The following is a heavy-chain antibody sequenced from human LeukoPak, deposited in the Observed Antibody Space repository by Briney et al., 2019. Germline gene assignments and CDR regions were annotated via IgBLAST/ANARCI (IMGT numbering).Heavy chain of an antibody. CDR2: IYSGGST. D-gene: IGHD1-26*01. CDR1: GFTVSSDY. V-gene: IGHV3-53*01. CDR3: TAGSYYSPDY. Sequence: GGSLRLSCAASGFTVSSDYMSWVRQAPGKGLEWVSVIYSGGSTYYADSVKGRFTISRDNSKNTLYLQMNSLRAEDTAVYYCTAGSYYSPDYWGQGTLVTVSS. J-gene: IGHJ4*02.